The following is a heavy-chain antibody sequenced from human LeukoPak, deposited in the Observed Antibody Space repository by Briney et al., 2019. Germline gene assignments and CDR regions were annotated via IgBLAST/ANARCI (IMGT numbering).Heavy chain of an antibody. V-gene: IGHV4-34*01. D-gene: IGHD1-14*01. CDR1: GGSFSGYY. J-gene: IGHJ5*02. Sequence: SETLSLTCAVYGGSFSGYYWSWIRQPPGKGLEWIGEINHSGSTNYNPSLKSRVTISVDTSKNQFSLQLNSVTPEDTAVYYCARWNHGFHWFDPWGQGTLVTVSS. CDR2: INHSGST. CDR3: ARWNHGFHWFDP.